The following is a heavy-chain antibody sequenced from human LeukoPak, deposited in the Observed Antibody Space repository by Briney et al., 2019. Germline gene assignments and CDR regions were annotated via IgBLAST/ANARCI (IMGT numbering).Heavy chain of an antibody. V-gene: IGHV4-38-2*02. CDR2: IYHSGSA. D-gene: IGHD2-2*01. J-gene: IGHJ5*02. CDR3: ARDPRWLTPDCTSTSCYENYFDP. Sequence: SETLSLTCGVSGYSITSGYQWAWIRQSPGKGLEWIGSIYHSGSAHYNPSLKSRVTISVETSKNQFSLNMYSVTAADTAVYYCARDPRWLTPDCTSTSCYENYFDPWGQGTLVTVSS. CDR1: GYSITSGYQ.